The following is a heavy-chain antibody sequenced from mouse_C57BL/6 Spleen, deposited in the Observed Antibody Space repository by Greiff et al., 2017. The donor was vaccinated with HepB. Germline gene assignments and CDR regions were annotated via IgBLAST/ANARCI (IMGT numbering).Heavy chain of an antibody. J-gene: IGHJ1*03. CDR1: GYTFTSYW. CDR2: IHPNSGST. Sequence: QVQLQQSGAELVKPGASVKLSCKASGYTFTSYWMHWVKQRPGQGLEWIGMIHPNSGSTNYNEKFKSKATLTVDKSSSTAYMQLSSLTSEDSAVYYCARPHGYWYFDVWGTGTTVTVSS. CDR3: ARPHGYWYFDV. V-gene: IGHV1-64*01. D-gene: IGHD1-1*02.